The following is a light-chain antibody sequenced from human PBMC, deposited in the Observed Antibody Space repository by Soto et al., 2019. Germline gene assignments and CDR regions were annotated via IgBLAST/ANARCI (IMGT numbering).Light chain of an antibody. V-gene: IGKV3-11*01. CDR1: QSVISS. CDR2: DAS. J-gene: IGKJ2*01. CDR3: QQRSNWPT. Sequence: EIVLTQSPDTLSLSSGERATLSCRASQSVISSFAWYQQKPGQAPRLLIYDASNRATGIPARFSGSGSGTDFTLTISSLEPEDFAVDYCQQRSNWPTFGQGTKLEIK.